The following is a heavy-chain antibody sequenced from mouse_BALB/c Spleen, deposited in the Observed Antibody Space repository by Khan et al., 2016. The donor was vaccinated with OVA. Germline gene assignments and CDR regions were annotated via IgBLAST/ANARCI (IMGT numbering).Heavy chain of an antibody. V-gene: IGHV5-6-5*01. CDR1: GFTFSNYA. CDR2: ISSGDST. CDR3: ARDYWFAY. J-gene: IGHJ3*01. Sequence: EVELVESGGGLVKPGGSLKLSCAASGFTFSNYAMSWVRQSPEKRLEWVASISSGDSTYYPDSVKGRFTISRDNARNILYLRMSRLRSEDTAMYYCARDYWFAYWGQGTLVTVSA.